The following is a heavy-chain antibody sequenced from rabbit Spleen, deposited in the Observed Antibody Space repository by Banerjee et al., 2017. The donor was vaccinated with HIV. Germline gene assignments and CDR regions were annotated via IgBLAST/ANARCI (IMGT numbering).Heavy chain of an antibody. CDR3: ARDSGSSFPSYGMDL. V-gene: IGHV1S40*01. CDR2: IAGSSSGFT. CDR1: GFSFSSSDY. D-gene: IGHD8-1*01. J-gene: IGHJ6*01. Sequence: QSLEESGGGLVQPEGSLALTCKASGFSFSSSDYICWVRQAPGKGLEWISCIAGSSSGFTYSATWAKGRFTISKTSSTTVTLQMTSLTAADTATYFCARDSGSSFPSYGMDLWGPGTLVTVS.